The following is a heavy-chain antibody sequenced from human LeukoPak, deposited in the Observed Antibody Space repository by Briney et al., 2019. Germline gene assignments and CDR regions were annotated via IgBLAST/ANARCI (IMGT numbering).Heavy chain of an antibody. V-gene: IGHV3-23*01. CDR2: ISGSGGST. J-gene: IGHJ4*02. CDR1: GFTFSSYA. Sequence: PGGSLRLSCAASGFTFSSYAMSWVRQAPGKGLEWVSAISGSGGSTYYADSVKGRFTISRDNSKNTLYLQMNSLRAEDTAVYYCAKDQGPGYDFWSGPPGDYWGQGTLVTVSS. CDR3: AKDQGPGYDFWSGPPGDY. D-gene: IGHD3-3*01.